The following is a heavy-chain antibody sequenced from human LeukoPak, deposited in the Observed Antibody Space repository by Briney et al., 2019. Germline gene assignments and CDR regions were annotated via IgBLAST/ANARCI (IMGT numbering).Heavy chain of an antibody. CDR2: MYYTGST. D-gene: IGHD5-18*01. V-gene: IGHV4-39*01. CDR1: GGAISSGSYY. CDR3: ARHSYGFVYDY. Sequence: PSETLSLTCIVSGGAISSGSYYWGWIRQPPGKGLEWIGSMYYTGSTYNSPSLKSRVTISVDTSKNQFSLKLTSVTAADTAVYYCARHSYGFVYDYWGQGTLVTVSS. J-gene: IGHJ4*02.